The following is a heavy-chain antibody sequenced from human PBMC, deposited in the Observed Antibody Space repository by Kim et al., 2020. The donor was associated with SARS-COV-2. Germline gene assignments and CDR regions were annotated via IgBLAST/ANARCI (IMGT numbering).Heavy chain of an antibody. D-gene: IGHD6-13*01. V-gene: IGHV3-21*04. CDR3: ARDEEAAADPGWGYYYYYGMDV. J-gene: IGHJ6*02. CDR1: GFTFSSYS. Sequence: GGSLRLSCAASGFTFSSYSMNWVRQAPGKGLEWVSSISSSSSYIYYADSVKGRFTISRDNAKNSLYLQMNSLRAEDTAVYYCARDEEAAADPGWGYYYYYGMDVWGQGTTVTVSS. CDR2: ISSSSSYI.